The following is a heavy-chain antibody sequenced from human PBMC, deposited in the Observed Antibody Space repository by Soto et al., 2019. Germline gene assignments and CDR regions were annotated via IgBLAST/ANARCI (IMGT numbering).Heavy chain of an antibody. CDR3: ASPLVPAAMKWGSYYGMDV. CDR2: IIPIFGTA. V-gene: IGHV1-69*12. Sequence: QVQLVQSGAEVKKPGSSVKVSCKASGGTFSSYAISWVRQAPGQGLEWMGGIIPIFGTANYAQKFQGRVTITADESTSTAYMELSSLRSEDTAVYYCASPLVPAAMKWGSYYGMDVWGQGTTVTVSS. CDR1: GGTFSSYA. D-gene: IGHD2-2*01. J-gene: IGHJ6*02.